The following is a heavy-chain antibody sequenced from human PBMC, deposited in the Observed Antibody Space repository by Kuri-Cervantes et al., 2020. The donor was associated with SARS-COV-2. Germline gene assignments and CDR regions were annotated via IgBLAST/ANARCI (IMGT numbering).Heavy chain of an antibody. Sequence: GESLKISCATSGFTFTSYAMSWVRQAPGKGLEWVSGINWNGGSTGYADSVKGRFTISRDNAKNSLYLQMNSLRAEDTALYFCARDPTGVAGVGRFFDYWGQGALVTVSS. CDR2: INWNGGST. V-gene: IGHV3-20*04. CDR3: ARDPTGVAGVGRFFDY. D-gene: IGHD6-19*01. J-gene: IGHJ4*02. CDR1: GFTFTSYA.